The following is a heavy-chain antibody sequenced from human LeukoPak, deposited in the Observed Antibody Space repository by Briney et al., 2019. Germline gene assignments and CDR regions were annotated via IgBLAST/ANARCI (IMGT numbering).Heavy chain of an antibody. J-gene: IGHJ6*02. D-gene: IGHD3-3*01. CDR1: GYTFTSYG. V-gene: IGHV1-18*01. CDR2: ISAYNGNT. CDR3: ARAFSITIFGVVIKNYYYGMDV. Sequence: GASVKVSCKASGYTFTSYGISWVRQAPGQGLEWMGWISAYNGNTNYAQKLQGRVTMTTDTSTSTAYMELRSLRSDDTAVYYCARAFSITIFGVVIKNYYYGMDVWGQGTTVTVSS.